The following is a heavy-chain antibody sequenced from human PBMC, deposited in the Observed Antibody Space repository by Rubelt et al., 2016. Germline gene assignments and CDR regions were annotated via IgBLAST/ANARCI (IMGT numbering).Heavy chain of an antibody. Sequence: EVQLVESGGGLVQPGGSLRLSCAASGFSVSNRYMSWVRQAPGKGLEWVSVFHNSGATYYADSVKGRFTISRDNSKNTLYFQMNNLRVEDTAVYYCAGGDYWGQGILVTVSS. CDR1: GFSVSNRY. J-gene: IGHJ4*02. CDR3: AGGDY. V-gene: IGHV3-66*01. CDR2: FHNSGAT.